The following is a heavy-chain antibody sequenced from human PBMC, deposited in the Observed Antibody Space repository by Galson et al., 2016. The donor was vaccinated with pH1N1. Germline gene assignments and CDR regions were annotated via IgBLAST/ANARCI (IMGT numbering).Heavy chain of an antibody. CDR3: AHSVGTRVFGVVTNFNWFDP. V-gene: IGHV2-5*01. CDR1: GFSLRSNGVG. CDR2: IYWTDDK. D-gene: IGHD3-3*01. J-gene: IGHJ5*02. Sequence: PALVKPTQTLTLTCTFSGFSLRSNGVGVGWIRQPPGKALEWLVIYWTDDKRYSPSLKSRLTITKDTSKNQVVLTMTNVDPVDTATYYCAHSVGTRVFGVVTNFNWFDPWGQGTLVTVSS.